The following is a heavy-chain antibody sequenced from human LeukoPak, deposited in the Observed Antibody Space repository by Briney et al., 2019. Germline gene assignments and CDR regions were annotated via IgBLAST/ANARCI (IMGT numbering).Heavy chain of an antibody. CDR1: GYTFTSYG. CDR3: ARAGITGTLLGEDY. V-gene: IGHV1-18*01. D-gene: IGHD1-7*01. CDR2: ISAYNGNT. J-gene: IGHJ4*02. Sequence: GASVKVSCKASGYTFTSYGISWVRQAPGQGLEWMGWISAYNGNTNYAQKLRGRVTMTTDTSTGTAYMELRSLRSDDTAVYYCARAGITGTLLGEDYWGQGTLVTVSS.